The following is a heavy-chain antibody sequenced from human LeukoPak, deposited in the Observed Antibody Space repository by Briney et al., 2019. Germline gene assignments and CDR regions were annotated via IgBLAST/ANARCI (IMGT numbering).Heavy chain of an antibody. CDR3: AKGPGARGHFNWFDP. Sequence: GGSLRLSCAASEFSFSNYEMNWVRQAPGKGLEWISYITASSTTIYYADSVKGRFTISRDNAKNSLYLQMNGLRGEDTAVYYCAKGPGARGHFNWFDPWGQGTLVTVSS. J-gene: IGHJ5*02. CDR2: ITASSTTI. CDR1: EFSFSNYE. D-gene: IGHD5-12*01. V-gene: IGHV3-48*03.